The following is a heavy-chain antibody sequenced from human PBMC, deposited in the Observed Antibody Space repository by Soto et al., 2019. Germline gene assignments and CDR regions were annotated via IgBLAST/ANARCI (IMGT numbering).Heavy chain of an antibody. V-gene: IGHV4-59*01. CDR1: GGSFSGYY. J-gene: IGHJ6*03. CDR2: IYYSGST. CDR3: ARDSITIFGVVTDYYYMDV. Sequence: SETLSLTCAVYGGSFSGYYWSWIRQPPGKGLEWIGYIYYSGSTNYNPSLKSRVTISVDTSKNQFSLKLSSVTAADTAVYYCARDSITIFGVVTDYYYMDVWGKGTTVTVSS. D-gene: IGHD3-3*01.